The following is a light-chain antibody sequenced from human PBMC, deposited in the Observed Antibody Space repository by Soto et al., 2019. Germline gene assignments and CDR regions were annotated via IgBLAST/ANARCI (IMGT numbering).Light chain of an antibody. CDR1: QSVSSF. Sequence: EIVLTQSPATLSLSPGDSATLSCRASQSVSSFLAWYQQRPGQAPRLLIYDASKRATGIPARFRGRGSGTDFTLTISSLEPEDFAVYDCQQRTYWPPWTFGRGTKVELK. J-gene: IGKJ1*01. CDR2: DAS. V-gene: IGKV3-11*01. CDR3: QQRTYWPPWT.